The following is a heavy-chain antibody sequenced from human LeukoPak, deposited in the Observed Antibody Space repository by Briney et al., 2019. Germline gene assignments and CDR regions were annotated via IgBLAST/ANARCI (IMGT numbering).Heavy chain of an antibody. D-gene: IGHD6-19*01. CDR2: ISSSTRYI. J-gene: IGHJ4*03. CDR1: GFTSRSFT. CDR3: ASGSGGWYVIDY. Sequence: GGSLTHSCAASGFTSRSFTMNWVRQAPGKGLEWVSSISSSTRYIYYADSVKGRFTISRDNAKNSVFLQMNSLRIEDTAVYYCASGSGGWYVIDYWGHGVLVTVSS. V-gene: IGHV3-21*01.